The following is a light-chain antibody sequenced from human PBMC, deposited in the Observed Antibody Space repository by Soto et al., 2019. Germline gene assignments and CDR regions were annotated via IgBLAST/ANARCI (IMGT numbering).Light chain of an antibody. CDR3: QQYYTTPRT. J-gene: IGKJ1*01. V-gene: IGKV4-1*01. CDR1: QSVLYNSNNKNY. CDR2: WAS. Sequence: DIVMTQSPESLAVSLGERATINCKSSQSVLYNSNNKNYLAWYQQKPGQPPKLLIYWASTRESGVPDRFSGSGSGTDFTLTISSLQAEDVAVYYCQQYYTTPRTFGQGTKVEIK.